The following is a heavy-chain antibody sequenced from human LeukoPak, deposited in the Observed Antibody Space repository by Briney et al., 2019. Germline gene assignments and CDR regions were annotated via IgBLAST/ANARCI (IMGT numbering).Heavy chain of an antibody. CDR1: GGTFSSYA. D-gene: IGHD4-17*01. Sequence: ASVTVSCTASGGTFSSYAISWVRQAPGQGLEWMGRIIPILGIANYAQKFRGRVTITADKSTSTAYMELSSLRSEDTAVYYCARWGDYGGGYWGQGTLVTVSS. V-gene: IGHV1-69*04. CDR2: IIPILGIA. J-gene: IGHJ4*02. CDR3: ARWGDYGGGY.